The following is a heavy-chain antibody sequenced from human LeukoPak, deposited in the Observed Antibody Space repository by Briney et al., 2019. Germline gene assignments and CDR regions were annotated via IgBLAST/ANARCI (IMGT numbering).Heavy chain of an antibody. CDR2: IYSGGYT. CDR3: ARTAAGTFFDY. Sequence: PGRSLRLSCAVSGFTLSSNYMSWVRQAPGKGLEWVSIIYSGGYTFYADSVKGRFTTSRDNSKNTLYLQMNSLRAEDTAVYDGARTAAGTFFDYWGQGTLVTVSS. CDR1: GFTLSSNY. D-gene: IGHD6-13*01. J-gene: IGHJ4*02. V-gene: IGHV3-53*01.